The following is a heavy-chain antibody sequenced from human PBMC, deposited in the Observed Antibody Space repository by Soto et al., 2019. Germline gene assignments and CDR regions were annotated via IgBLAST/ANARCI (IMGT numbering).Heavy chain of an antibody. J-gene: IGHJ4*02. CDR2: ISDSGDKT. Sequence: EVQLLESGGGLEQRGGSLRLSCAASGFTFSSYVMSWVRQAPGKGLEWVSAISDSGDKTYYADSVKGRFTVSRDNSKNTLYLQMNSLRAEDTAVYFCAKDPNDYDSSAYYVDYWGRGTLVTVSS. D-gene: IGHD3-22*01. CDR3: AKDPNDYDSSAYYVDY. V-gene: IGHV3-23*01. CDR1: GFTFSSYV.